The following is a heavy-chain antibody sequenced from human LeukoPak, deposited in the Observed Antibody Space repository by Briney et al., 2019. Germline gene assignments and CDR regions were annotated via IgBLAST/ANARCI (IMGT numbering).Heavy chain of an antibody. CDR2: ISSSGSTI. J-gene: IGHJ2*01. CDR3: ARDTPKDIVVVPAPWYFDL. V-gene: IGHV3-11*01. D-gene: IGHD2-2*01. CDR1: GFTFSDYY. Sequence: GGSLRLSCAASGFTFSDYYMSWIRQALGKGLEWVSYISSSGSTIYYADSVKGRFTISRDNAKNSLYLQMNSLRAEDTAVYYCARDTPKDIVVVPAPWYFDLWGRGTLVTVSS.